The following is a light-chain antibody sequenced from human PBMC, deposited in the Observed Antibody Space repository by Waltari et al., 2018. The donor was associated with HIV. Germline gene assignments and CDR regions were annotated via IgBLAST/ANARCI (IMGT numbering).Light chain of an antibody. Sequence: ETVMTQSPATLSVSPGERAIVSCRASQTIGINLAWYQQKPGQGPRLLLYGASTRATGIPGRFNGTGSGTEFTLTISGLQSEDFAIYYCQEYNSWPPRYTFGQGTKVEMK. CDR2: GAS. CDR1: QTIGIN. V-gene: IGKV3-15*01. J-gene: IGKJ2*01. CDR3: QEYNSWPPRYT.